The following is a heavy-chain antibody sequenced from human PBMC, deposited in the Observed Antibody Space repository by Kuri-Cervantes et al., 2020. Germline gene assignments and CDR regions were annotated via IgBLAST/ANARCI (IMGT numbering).Heavy chain of an antibody. J-gene: IGHJ4*02. CDR1: GGTFSSYA. CDR2: ISAYNGNT. CDR3: ARVRVGATTALVY. D-gene: IGHD1-26*01. Sequence: ASVKVSCKASGGTFSSYAISWVRQAPGQGLEWMGWISAYNGNTNYALKLQGRVTMTTDTSTSTAYMELRSLRSDDTAVYYCARVRVGATTALVYWGQGTLVTVSS. V-gene: IGHV1-18*01.